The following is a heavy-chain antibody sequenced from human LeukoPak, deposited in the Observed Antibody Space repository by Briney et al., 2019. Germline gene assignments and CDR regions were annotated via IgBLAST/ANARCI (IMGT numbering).Heavy chain of an antibody. CDR2: ISAYNGNT. J-gene: IGHJ6*03. V-gene: IGHV1-18*01. D-gene: IGHD4-11*01. Sequence: GASLKVSCKASGYTFTSYGISWVRQAPGQGLEWMGWISAYNGNTNYAQKLQGRVTMTTDTSTSTAYMELRSLRSDDTAVYYCARVGALDTVTYYYYYYMGVWGKGTTVTVSS. CDR3: ARVGALDTVTYYYYYYMGV. CDR1: GYTFTSYG.